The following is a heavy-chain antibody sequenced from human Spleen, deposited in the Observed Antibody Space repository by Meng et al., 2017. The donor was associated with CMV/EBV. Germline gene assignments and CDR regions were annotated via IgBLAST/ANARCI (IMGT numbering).Heavy chain of an antibody. J-gene: IGHJ4*02. CDR3: AKEDDSGSFGGVDY. V-gene: IGHV3-30*02. D-gene: IGHD1-26*01. CDR2: IRYDGSNK. Sequence: GESLKISCAASGFTFSSYALHWVRQAPGKGLEWVAFIRYDGSNKYFADSVKGRFTISRDNSKDTLYLQMNSLRTEDTAVYFCAKEDDSGSFGGVDYWGQGTLVTVSS. CDR1: GFTFSSYA.